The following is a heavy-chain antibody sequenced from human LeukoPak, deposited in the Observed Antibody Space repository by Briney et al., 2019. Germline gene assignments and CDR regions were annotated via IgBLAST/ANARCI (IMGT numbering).Heavy chain of an antibody. CDR3: AKLGRGPESAFDI. V-gene: IGHV3-23*01. Sequence: PGGSLRLSCAASGFTFSSYAMSWVRQAPGKELEWVSAISGSGGSTYYADSVKGRFTISRDNSKNTLYLQMNSLRAEDTAVYYCAKLGRGPESAFDIWGQGTTVTVSS. CDR1: GFTFSSYA. D-gene: IGHD5-12*01. CDR2: ISGSGGST. J-gene: IGHJ3*02.